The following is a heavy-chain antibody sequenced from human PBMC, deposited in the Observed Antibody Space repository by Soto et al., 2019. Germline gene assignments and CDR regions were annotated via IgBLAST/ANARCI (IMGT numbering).Heavy chain of an antibody. V-gene: IGHV3-33*06. D-gene: IGHD3-10*01. Sequence: QVQLVESGGGVVQPGRSLRLSCAASGFTFSSYGMHWVRQAPGKGLEWVAVIWYDGSDKYYADSVKGRFTISRDNSKNTRYLQMNSLRAEDTAVYYCAKLGEDDAFGIWGQGTMVTVSS. CDR1: GFTFSSYG. CDR2: IWYDGSDK. CDR3: AKLGEDDAFGI. J-gene: IGHJ3*02.